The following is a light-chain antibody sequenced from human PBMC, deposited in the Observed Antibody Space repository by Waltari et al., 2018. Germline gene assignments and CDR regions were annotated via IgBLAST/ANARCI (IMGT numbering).Light chain of an antibody. V-gene: IGKV1-5*03. CDR1: KSISSW. Sequence: DIQMTQSPSTLSASVGDSVTITFRASKSISSWLAWYPQKPGKAPKLLIYEASSLESGVPARFSGSGSATVITLTISMLQPDDGAAYYCQQYNSYAWTFGQGTKVEIK. J-gene: IGKJ1*01. CDR3: QQYNSYAWT. CDR2: EAS.